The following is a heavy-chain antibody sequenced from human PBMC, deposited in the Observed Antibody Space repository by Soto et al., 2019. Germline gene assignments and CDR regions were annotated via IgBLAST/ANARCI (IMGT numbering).Heavy chain of an antibody. CDR2: ISYDGSHK. J-gene: IGHJ4*02. CDR3: AKDGAPRYCSRSSCHPAGAY. V-gene: IGHV3-30*18. CDR1: GFTFSNYG. D-gene: IGHD2-15*01. Sequence: GGSLILSCAGSGFTFSNYGLHWVRQAPGKGLEWVAVISYDGSHKYYADSVKGRFTISRDNSNNMLYPQMDSLRAEDTAVYYCAKDGAPRYCSRSSCHPAGAYWGQGTLVTVSS.